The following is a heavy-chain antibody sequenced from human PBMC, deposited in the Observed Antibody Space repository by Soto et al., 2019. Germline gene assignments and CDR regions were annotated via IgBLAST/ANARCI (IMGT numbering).Heavy chain of an antibody. CDR1: GGSISSSSYY. Sequence: SETLSLTCTVSGGSISSSSYYWGWIRQPPGKGLEWIGSIYYSGSTYYNPSLKSRVTISVDTSKNQFSLKLSSVTAADTAVYYCARQYYYGSKTDYYFDYWGQGTLVT. J-gene: IGHJ4*02. D-gene: IGHD3-22*01. CDR3: ARQYYYGSKTDYYFDY. CDR2: IYYSGST. V-gene: IGHV4-39*01.